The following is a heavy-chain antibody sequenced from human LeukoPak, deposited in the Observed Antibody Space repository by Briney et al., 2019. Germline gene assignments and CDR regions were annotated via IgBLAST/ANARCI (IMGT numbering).Heavy chain of an antibody. D-gene: IGHD2-15*01. J-gene: IGHJ6*02. CDR1: GGSFSGYY. V-gene: IGHV4-34*01. CDR2: INHSGST. Sequence: SSETLSLTCAVYGGSFSGYYWSWIRQPPGKGLEWIGEINHSGSTNYNPSLKSRVTISVDTSKNQFSLKLSSVTAADTAVYYCARGRYCSGGSCYSPLYYYGMDVWGQGTTVTVSS. CDR3: ARGRYCSGGSCYSPLYYYGMDV.